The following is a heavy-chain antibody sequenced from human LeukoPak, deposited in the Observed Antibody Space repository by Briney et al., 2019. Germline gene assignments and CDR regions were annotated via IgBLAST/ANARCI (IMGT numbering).Heavy chain of an antibody. CDR3: AKDRHRYGDYGVGGIDY. CDR2: ISGSGGST. D-gene: IGHD4-17*01. CDR1: GFTFSSYG. V-gene: IGHV3-23*01. J-gene: IGHJ4*02. Sequence: PGGSLRLSCAASGFTFSSYGMSRVRQAPGKGLEWVSAISGSGGSTYYADSVKGRFTISRDNSKNTLYLQMNSLRAEDTAVYYCAKDRHRYGDYGVGGIDYWGQGTLVTVSS.